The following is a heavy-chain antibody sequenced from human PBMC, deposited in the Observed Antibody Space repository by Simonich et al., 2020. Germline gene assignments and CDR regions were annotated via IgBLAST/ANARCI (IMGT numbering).Heavy chain of an antibody. Sequence: QVPLVQSGADVKTPGASVQVSCKASGYTFTSYGISLVRQAPGQGLGWMGLSSTYNGNTNYAQKLQGRVTMTTDTSTSTAYMELRSLRSDDTAVYYCARASRGTWWYYYFDYWGQGTLVTVSS. CDR3: ARASRGTWWYYYFDY. D-gene: IGHD2-15*01. V-gene: IGHV1-18*01. CDR1: GYTFTSYG. CDR2: SSTYNGNT. J-gene: IGHJ4*02.